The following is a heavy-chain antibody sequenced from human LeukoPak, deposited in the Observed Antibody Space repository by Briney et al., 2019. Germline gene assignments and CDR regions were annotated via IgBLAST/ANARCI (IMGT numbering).Heavy chain of an antibody. J-gene: IGHJ4*02. CDR2: ISWNSGSI. CDR1: GFTFSSYA. D-gene: IGHD3-3*01. CDR3: AKGGDFWSGYIDY. Sequence: PGRSLRLSCAASGFTFSSYAMHWVRQAPGKGLEWVSGISWNSGSIGYADSVKGRFTISRDNAKNSLYLQMNSLRAEDTALYYCAKGGDFWSGYIDYWGQGTLVTVSS. V-gene: IGHV3-9*01.